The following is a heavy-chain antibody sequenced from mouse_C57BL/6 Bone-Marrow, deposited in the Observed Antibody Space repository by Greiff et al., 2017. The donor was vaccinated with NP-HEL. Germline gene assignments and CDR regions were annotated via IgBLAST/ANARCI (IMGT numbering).Heavy chain of an antibody. J-gene: IGHJ4*01. CDR3: ARGSNVDYAMDY. CDR2: FHPYNDDT. Sequence: QVQLQQSGAELVKPGASVKMSCKASGYTFTTYPIEWMKQSHGKCLEWIGNFHPYNDDTKYNEKFKGKATLTVEKSSSTVYLALSRLTSDDSAVLDGARGSNVDYAMDYGGQGTAVTVSA. D-gene: IGHD2-5*01. V-gene: IGHV1-47*01. CDR1: GYTFTTYP.